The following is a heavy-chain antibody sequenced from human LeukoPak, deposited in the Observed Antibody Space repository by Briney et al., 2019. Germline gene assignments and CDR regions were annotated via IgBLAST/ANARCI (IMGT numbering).Heavy chain of an antibody. CDR3: AKGFHLTGYYPFDY. V-gene: IGHV3-23*01. Sequence: GGSLRLSCAASGFTFSSYAMSWVRQAPGKGLEWVSALSGSGDNAHYADSVKGRFIISRENSKNTLYLQMSSLRVEDTAVYYCAKGFHLTGYYPFDYWGQGTLVTVSS. D-gene: IGHD3-9*01. CDR1: GFTFSSYA. J-gene: IGHJ4*02. CDR2: LSGSGDNA.